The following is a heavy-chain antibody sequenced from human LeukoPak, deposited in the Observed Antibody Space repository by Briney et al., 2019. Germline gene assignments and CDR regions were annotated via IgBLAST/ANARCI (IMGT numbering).Heavy chain of an antibody. CDR3: ARVGAVAGTSDY. CDR2: ISYDGSNK. Sequence: PGRSLRLSCAASGFTFSSYGMHWVRQAPGKGLEWVAVISYDGSNKYYADSVKGRFTISRDNSKNTLYLQMNSLRAEDTAVYYCARVGAVAGTSDYWGQGTLVTVSS. D-gene: IGHD6-19*01. CDR1: GFTFSSYG. J-gene: IGHJ4*02. V-gene: IGHV3-30*03.